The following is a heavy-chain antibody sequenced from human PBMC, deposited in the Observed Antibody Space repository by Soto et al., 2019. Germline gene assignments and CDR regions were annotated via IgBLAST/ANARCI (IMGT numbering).Heavy chain of an antibody. V-gene: IGHV1-8*01. CDR3: ATEGVRGMDV. CDR1: GYTFTSHD. J-gene: IGHJ6*02. CDR2: MNPNSVNT. D-gene: IGHD3-16*01. Sequence: QVQLVQSGAEVKKPGASVKVSCKASGYTFTSHDINWVRQATGPGLEWMGWMNPNSVNTGYAQKFQGRVTMTRNTSISTAYTELSRRRSEDTAVYYCATEGVRGMDVWGQGNTVTVSS.